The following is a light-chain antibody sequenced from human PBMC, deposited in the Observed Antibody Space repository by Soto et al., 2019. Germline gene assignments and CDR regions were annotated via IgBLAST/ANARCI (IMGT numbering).Light chain of an antibody. V-gene: IGKV3-11*01. J-gene: IGKJ1*01. CDR2: DAS. Sequence: EIVLTQSPATLSLSPGERATLSCRASQSVSSYLAWYQQKPGQAPRLLIYDASNRATGIPARFSGSWSVTDFTHTISSLEPEDFVVYYCQQLSNWANTWTFGQGIKVEIK. CDR3: QQLSNWANTWT. CDR1: QSVSSY.